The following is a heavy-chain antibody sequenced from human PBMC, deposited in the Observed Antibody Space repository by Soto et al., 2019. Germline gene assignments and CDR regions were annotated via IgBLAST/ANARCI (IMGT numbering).Heavy chain of an antibody. CDR3: VKGNQLLRYYFEF. CDR1: GFTFSNYA. D-gene: IGHD2-15*01. V-gene: IGHV3-64D*06. Sequence: SGGSLRLSCSVSGFTFSNYAMHWVRQAPGKGLEYVSGITSDGDSTWHADSVKDRFTISRDNSKNTLFLQMSSLRVEDTAIYFCVKGNQLLRYYFEFWGPGTLVTVYS. CDR2: ITSDGDST. J-gene: IGHJ4*01.